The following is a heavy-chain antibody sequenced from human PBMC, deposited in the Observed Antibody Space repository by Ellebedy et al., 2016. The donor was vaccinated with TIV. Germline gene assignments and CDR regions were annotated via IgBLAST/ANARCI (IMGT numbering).Heavy chain of an antibody. Sequence: SETLSLTXTVSGGSISSNNYYWGWIRQPPGKGLEWIASIFYSGNTYYNPSLKSRVTISVDTSKNQFSLKLSSVTAADTAIYYCARQGVSSGWPFYDYWGQGTLVTVSS. V-gene: IGHV4-39*01. D-gene: IGHD6-19*01. CDR2: IFYSGNT. CDR1: GGSISSNNYY. J-gene: IGHJ4*02. CDR3: ARQGVSSGWPFYDY.